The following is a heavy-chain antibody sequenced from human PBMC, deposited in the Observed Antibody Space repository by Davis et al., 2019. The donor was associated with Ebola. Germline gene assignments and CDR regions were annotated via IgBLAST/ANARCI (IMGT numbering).Heavy chain of an antibody. CDR2: IDPRDSYT. J-gene: IGHJ4*02. D-gene: IGHD2-15*01. CDR3: ATEGGVVAATPPDY. CDR1: GYSFTSYW. V-gene: IGHV5-10-1*01. Sequence: GASLKISCQGSGYSFTSYWISWVRQMPGKGLEWVGRIDPRDSYTNYSPSFQGHITTPADKSISTAYLQWSSLKASDTAMYYCATEGGVVAATPPDYWGQGTLVTVSS.